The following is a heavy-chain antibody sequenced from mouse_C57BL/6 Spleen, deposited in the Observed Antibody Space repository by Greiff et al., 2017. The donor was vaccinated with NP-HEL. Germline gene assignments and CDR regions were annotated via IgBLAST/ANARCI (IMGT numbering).Heavy chain of an antibody. CDR3: TRDYYGSSYFAY. D-gene: IGHD1-1*01. V-gene: IGHV5-9-1*02. Sequence: EVKLVESGEGLVKPGGSLKLSCAASGFTFSSYAMSWVRQTPEKRLEWVAYISSGGDYIYYADTVKGRFTISRDNARNTLYLQMSSLKSEDTAMYYCTRDYYGSSYFAYWGQGTLVTVSA. J-gene: IGHJ3*01. CDR2: ISSGGDYI. CDR1: GFTFSSYA.